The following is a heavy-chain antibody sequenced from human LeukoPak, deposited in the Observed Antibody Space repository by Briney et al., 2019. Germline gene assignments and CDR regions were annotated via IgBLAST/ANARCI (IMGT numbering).Heavy chain of an antibody. CDR2: MNPNSGNT. Sequence: ASVKVSCKASGYTFTSYDINWVRQATGQGLEWMGWMNPNSGNTGYAQKFQGRVTMTRNTSISTAYMELSSLRSDDTAIYYCARGVSSGWYGSVGVWFDPWGQGTLVTVSS. CDR1: GYTFTSYD. CDR3: ARGVSSGWYGSVGVWFDP. D-gene: IGHD6-19*01. J-gene: IGHJ5*02. V-gene: IGHV1-8*01.